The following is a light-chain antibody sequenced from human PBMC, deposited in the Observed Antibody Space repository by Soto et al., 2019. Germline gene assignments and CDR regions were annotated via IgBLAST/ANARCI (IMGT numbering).Light chain of an antibody. Sequence: EIVLTQSPGTMSLSPGEGASLSCRASQSVPKNFLAWYQQKPGQALRLLISGASSRATGIPDRFSGSGSGTDFTLTISRLEAEDFAVYFCQQYASSPLTVGGGTKVEMK. J-gene: IGKJ4*01. CDR2: GAS. CDR3: QQYASSPLT. CDR1: QSVPKNF. V-gene: IGKV3-20*01.